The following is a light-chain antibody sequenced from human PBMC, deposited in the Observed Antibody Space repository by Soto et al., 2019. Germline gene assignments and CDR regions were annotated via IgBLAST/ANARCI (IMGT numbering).Light chain of an antibody. V-gene: IGLV2-14*01. CDR2: KVS. CDR3: TSYTSSSTDADVV. Sequence: QSALTQPASVSGSPGQSITISCTGTSSDVGGYNYVSWYQQHPGKAPKLMIYKVSNRPSGVSNRFSGSKSGNTASLTISGLQAEDEADYYCTSYTSSSTDADVVFGGGTQLTVL. CDR1: SSDVGGYNY. J-gene: IGLJ2*01.